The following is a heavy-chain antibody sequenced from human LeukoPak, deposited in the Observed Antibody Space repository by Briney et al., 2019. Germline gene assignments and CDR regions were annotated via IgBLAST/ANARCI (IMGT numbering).Heavy chain of an antibody. CDR2: LNQDGSET. V-gene: IGHV3-7*01. D-gene: IGHD6-13*01. CDR3: ARDRFDPWNSGSWHYGMDV. J-gene: IGHJ6*02. Sequence: GGSLRLSCAASGFTFSRYWMSWVRQAPGKGLEWVANLNQDGSETYYVDSVKGRFTISRDNAKNSLYLQMNSLRAEDTAVYYCARDRFDPWNSGSWHYGMDVWGQGTTVTVSS. CDR1: GFTFSRYW.